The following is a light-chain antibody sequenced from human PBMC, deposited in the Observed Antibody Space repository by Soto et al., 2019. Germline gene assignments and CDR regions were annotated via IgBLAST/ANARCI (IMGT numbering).Light chain of an antibody. Sequence: QSVLTQPASVSGSPGQSITISCTGTSSDVGSYNLVSWYQQHPGKAPKLMIYEVSKRPSGVSNRFSGSKSGNTASLTISGLQAEDEADYYCCSYAGSSNFLVFGGGTKLTVL. CDR2: EVS. CDR3: CSYAGSSNFLV. J-gene: IGLJ2*01. CDR1: SSDVGSYNL. V-gene: IGLV2-23*02.